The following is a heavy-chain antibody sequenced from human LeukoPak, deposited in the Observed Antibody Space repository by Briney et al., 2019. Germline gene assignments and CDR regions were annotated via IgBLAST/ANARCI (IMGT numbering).Heavy chain of an antibody. Sequence: SVKVSCKASGGTFSSYAISWVRQAPGQGLEWMGGIIPIFGTANYAQKFQGRVTITTDESTSTAYMELNSLRSEDTAVYYCARSRSQVITDLNYYYYMGVWGKGTTVTVSS. CDR1: GGTFSSYA. V-gene: IGHV1-69*05. CDR3: ARSRSQVITDLNYYYYMGV. J-gene: IGHJ6*03. CDR2: IIPIFGTA. D-gene: IGHD3-10*01.